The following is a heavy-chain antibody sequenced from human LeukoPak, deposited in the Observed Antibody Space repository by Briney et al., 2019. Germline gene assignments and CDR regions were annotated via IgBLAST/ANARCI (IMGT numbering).Heavy chain of an antibody. CDR1: SGSISTSNYY. CDR2: IYHSGST. CDR3: ARHYYDSSGYYYGYFQH. Sequence: SETLSLTCTVSSGSISTSNYYWGWVRQPPGKGLEWIGEIYHSGSTNYNPSLKSRVTISVDKSKNQFSLKLSSVTAADTAVYYCARHYYDSSGYYYGYFQHWGQGTLVTVSS. D-gene: IGHD3-22*01. V-gene: IGHV4-39*07. J-gene: IGHJ1*01.